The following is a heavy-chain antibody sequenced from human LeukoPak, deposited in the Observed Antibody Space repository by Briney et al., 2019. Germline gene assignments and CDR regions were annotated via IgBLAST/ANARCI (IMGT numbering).Heavy chain of an antibody. Sequence: GGSLRLSCAAPGFTFSSYWMNWVRQAPGKGLEWVANIKQDGSEKYYVDSVKGRFTISRDNAKNSLYLQMNSLRAEDTALYYCARSLLWFGELSGEVDYWGQGTLVTVSS. CDR1: GFTFSSYW. V-gene: IGHV3-7*03. D-gene: IGHD3-10*01. J-gene: IGHJ4*02. CDR3: ARSLLWFGELSGEVDY. CDR2: IKQDGSEK.